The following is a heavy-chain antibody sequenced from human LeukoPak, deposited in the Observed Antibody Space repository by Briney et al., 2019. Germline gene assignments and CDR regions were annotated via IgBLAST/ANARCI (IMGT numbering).Heavy chain of an antibody. Sequence: ASVKVSCKASGYTFPNYGFTWVRQALGQGLEWMGWISSYNGNTQYAQNFQGRLTLTTDTSTNTAYMDLRSLRSNDTAVYYCATPAKGAYFYYYMDVWGAGTTVTVSS. J-gene: IGHJ6*03. CDR1: GYTFPNYG. V-gene: IGHV1-18*01. CDR3: ATPAKGAYFYYYMDV. CDR2: ISSYNGNT. D-gene: IGHD2-2*01.